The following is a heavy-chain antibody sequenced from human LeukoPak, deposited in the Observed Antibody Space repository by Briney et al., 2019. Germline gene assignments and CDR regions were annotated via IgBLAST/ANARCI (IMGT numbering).Heavy chain of an antibody. CDR2: ISWNSGSI. J-gene: IGHJ4*02. CDR3: AKDQGSGSYYETAPRGFDY. V-gene: IGHV3-9*01. CDR1: GFTFDDYG. Sequence: GGSLRLSCAASGFTFDDYGMHWVRQAPGKGLEWVSAISWNSGSIDYADSLKGRFTISRDNAKNSLYLQMNSLRAEDTAFYYCAKDQGSGSYYETAPRGFDYWGRGTLVTVSS. D-gene: IGHD3-10*01.